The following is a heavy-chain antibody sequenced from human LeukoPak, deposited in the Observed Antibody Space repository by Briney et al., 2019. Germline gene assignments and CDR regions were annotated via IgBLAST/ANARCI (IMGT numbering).Heavy chain of an antibody. CDR2: ISGSAGTT. J-gene: IGHJ6*02. Sequence: GGSLRLSCAASRLSVSSNFMSWVRQAPGKGLEWVSIISGSAGTTYYADSVKGRFTISRDNSKNTLYLQMNSLRAEDTAVYYCAKEDWRMDVWGQGTTVTVSS. D-gene: IGHD2-21*01. CDR3: AKEDWRMDV. V-gene: IGHV3-23*01. CDR1: RLSVSSNF.